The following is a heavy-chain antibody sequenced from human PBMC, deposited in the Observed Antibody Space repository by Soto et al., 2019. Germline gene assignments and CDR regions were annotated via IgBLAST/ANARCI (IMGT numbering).Heavy chain of an antibody. CDR1: GYSISSGYY. J-gene: IGHJ6*04. CDR2: IYHSGST. Sequence: SETLSLTCAVSGYSISSGYYWGWIRQPPGKGLEWIGSIYHSGSTYYNPSLKSRVTISVDTSKNQFSLKLISVTAADTAVYYCARGGYSYGRYYYYYYGMDVWGKGTTVTVSS. D-gene: IGHD5-18*01. V-gene: IGHV4-38-2*01. CDR3: ARGGYSYGRYYYYYYGMDV.